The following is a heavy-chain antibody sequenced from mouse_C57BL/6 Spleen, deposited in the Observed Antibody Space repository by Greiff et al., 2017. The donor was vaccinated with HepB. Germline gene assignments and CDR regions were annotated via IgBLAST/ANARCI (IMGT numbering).Heavy chain of an antibody. CDR1: GFTFSSYT. D-gene: IGHD2-3*01. Sequence: DVKLVESGGGLVKPGGSLKLSCAASGFTFSSYTMSWVRQTPEKRLEWVATISGGGGNTYYPDSVKGRFTISRDNAKNTLYLQMSSLRSEDTALYYCARQRAHDGYYVWFAYWGQGTLVTVSA. V-gene: IGHV5-9*01. CDR2: ISGGGGNT. CDR3: ARQRAHDGYYVWFAY. J-gene: IGHJ3*01.